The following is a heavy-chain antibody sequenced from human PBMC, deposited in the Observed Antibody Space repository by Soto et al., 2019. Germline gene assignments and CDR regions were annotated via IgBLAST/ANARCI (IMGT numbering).Heavy chain of an antibody. V-gene: IGHV1-18*04. CDR1: RYTFTSYA. Sequence: ASFTVSCKSSRYTFTSYAISWVRQAPGQGLEWMGWISAYNGNTNYAPKLQGRVTMTTDTSTSTAYMELRSLRSDDTDVNYCARDQVTMITKPLEIWGQGTMVTV. CDR3: ARDQVTMITKPLEI. J-gene: IGHJ3*02. CDR2: ISAYNGNT. D-gene: IGHD3-22*01.